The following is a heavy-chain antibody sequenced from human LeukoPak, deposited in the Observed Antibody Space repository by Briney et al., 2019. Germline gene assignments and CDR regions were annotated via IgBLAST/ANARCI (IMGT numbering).Heavy chain of an antibody. D-gene: IGHD3-3*01. J-gene: IGHJ4*02. Sequence: GRSLRLSCAASGFTFSNYGMHWVRQAPGKGLEWVAIISYDESNKYYADSVKGRFTISRDNSKNTVYLQMNSLRVEDTAVYYCAKDALSGYYDFWSGYFDYWGQGTLVTVSS. CDR3: AKDALSGYYDFWSGYFDY. CDR1: GFTFSNYG. V-gene: IGHV3-30*18. CDR2: ISYDESNK.